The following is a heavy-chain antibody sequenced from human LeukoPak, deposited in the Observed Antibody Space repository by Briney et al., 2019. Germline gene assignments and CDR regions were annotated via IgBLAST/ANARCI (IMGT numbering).Heavy chain of an antibody. CDR1: GYTFSNYA. V-gene: IGHV1-3*01. Sequence: ASVKVSCKASGYTFSNYAVHWVRQAPGQRLQWVGWINAGNGDTKYSQKFQGRVTITRDTSATTAYMELCSLRSEDTAVYYCARDLTMVRGVLHWFDPWGQGTLVTVSS. J-gene: IGHJ5*02. CDR3: ARDLTMVRGVLHWFDP. D-gene: IGHD3-10*01. CDR2: INAGNGDT.